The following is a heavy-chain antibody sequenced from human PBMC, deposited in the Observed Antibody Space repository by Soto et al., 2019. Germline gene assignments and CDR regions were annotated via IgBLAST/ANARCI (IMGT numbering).Heavy chain of an antibody. Sequence: ASVNLSCKASGDTFTSHGISWVRQAPGQGLEWLAWISIYNGNTQYAQKVQGRVTMTTDTSANKADMELGSLRSDDTAVYYCARAPGSYASTVVFDCWGQGNLVTVSA. J-gene: IGHJ4*02. CDR1: GDTFTSHG. CDR2: ISIYNGNT. V-gene: IGHV1-18*04. CDR3: ARAPGSYASTVVFDC. D-gene: IGHD1-26*01.